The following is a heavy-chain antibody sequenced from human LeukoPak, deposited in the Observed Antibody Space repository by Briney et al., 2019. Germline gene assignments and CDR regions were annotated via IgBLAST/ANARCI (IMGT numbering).Heavy chain of an antibody. V-gene: IGHV3-23*01. CDR2: ISGSGGST. D-gene: IGHD2-15*01. CDR1: GFTFSNNA. J-gene: IGHJ4*02. Sequence: GGSLRLSCAASGFTFSNNAMSWVRQAPGKGLEWVSAISGSGGSTYYADSVKGRFTISRDNSKNTLYLQMNSLRAEDTAVYYCAKVGGRYCSGGSCYYFDYWGQGTLVTVSS. CDR3: AKVGGRYCSGGSCYYFDY.